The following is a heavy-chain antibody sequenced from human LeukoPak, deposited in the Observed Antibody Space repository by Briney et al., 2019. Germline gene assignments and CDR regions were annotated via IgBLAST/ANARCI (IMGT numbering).Heavy chain of an antibody. J-gene: IGHJ5*02. Sequence: GRSLRLSCAASGFTFDDYAMHWVRQAPGKGLEWVAVISYDGSNKYYADSVKGRFTISRDNSKNTLYLQMNSLRAEDTAVYYCARSNIVVVPPSFDPWGQGTLVTVSS. CDR3: ARSNIVVVPPSFDP. V-gene: IGHV3-30-3*01. D-gene: IGHD2-2*01. CDR1: GFTFDDYA. CDR2: ISYDGSNK.